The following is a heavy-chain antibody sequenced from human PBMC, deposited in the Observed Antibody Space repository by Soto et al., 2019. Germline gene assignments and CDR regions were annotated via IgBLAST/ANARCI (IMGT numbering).Heavy chain of an antibody. CDR1: GFTFSSYG. CDR3: AKGGYYGSGAQTIYYYYYMDV. Sequence: GGSLRLSCAASGFTFSSYGMHWVRQAPGKGLEWVAVISYDGSNKYYADSVKGRFTISRDNSKNTLYLQMNSLRAEDTAVYYCAKGGYYGSGAQTIYYYYYMDVWGKGTTVTVSS. CDR2: ISYDGSNK. V-gene: IGHV3-30*18. J-gene: IGHJ6*03. D-gene: IGHD3-10*01.